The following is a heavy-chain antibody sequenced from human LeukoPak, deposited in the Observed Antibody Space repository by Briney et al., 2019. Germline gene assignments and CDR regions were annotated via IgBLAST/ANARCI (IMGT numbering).Heavy chain of an antibody. J-gene: IGHJ4*02. Sequence: GGSLRLSCAASGFTFSTFWMHWVRQTPGKGLVWVSRISNDGSTTHYADSVKGRFTISKDNAKNTLFLHMNSLRAEDTAVYYCNVRWGPNSDYWGQGTLVTVSS. V-gene: IGHV3-74*01. CDR1: GFTFSTFW. D-gene: IGHD7-27*01. CDR2: ISNDGSTT. CDR3: NVRWGPNSDY.